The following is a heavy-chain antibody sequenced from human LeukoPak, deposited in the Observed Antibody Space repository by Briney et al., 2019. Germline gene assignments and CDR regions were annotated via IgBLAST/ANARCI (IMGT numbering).Heavy chain of an antibody. CDR2: ITWNSDTI. D-gene: IGHD6-19*01. V-gene: IGHV3-9*01. Sequence: GGSLRLSCAAPGFTFDDYAMHWVRQAPGKGLEWVSGITWNSDTIGYADSVKGRFTISRDNAKNSLYLQMNSLRAEDTALYYCAKDHLAVAGTAMRFEYWGQGTLVTVSS. CDR1: GFTFDDYA. CDR3: AKDHLAVAGTAMRFEY. J-gene: IGHJ4*02.